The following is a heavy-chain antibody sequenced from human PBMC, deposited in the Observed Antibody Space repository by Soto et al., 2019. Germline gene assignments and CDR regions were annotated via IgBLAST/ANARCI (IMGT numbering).Heavy chain of an antibody. CDR1: GGSISSYY. J-gene: IGHJ6*03. V-gene: IGHV4-59*08. Sequence: PSETLSLTCTVSGGSISSYYWSWIRQPPEKGLEWIGYIYYSGSTNYNPSLKSRVTISVDTSKNQFSLKLSSVTAADTAVYYCARRVTIFGVVGQYYYYYMDVWGKGTTVTVSS. CDR3: ARRVTIFGVVGQYYYYYMDV. CDR2: IYYSGST. D-gene: IGHD3-3*01.